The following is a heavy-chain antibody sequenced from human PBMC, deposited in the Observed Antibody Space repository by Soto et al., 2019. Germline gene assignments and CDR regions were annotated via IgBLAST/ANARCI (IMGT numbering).Heavy chain of an antibody. D-gene: IGHD6-6*01. CDR1: GYTFTSYD. Sequence: ASVKVSCKASGYTFTSYDINWVRQATGQGLEWMGWMNPNSGNTGYAQKFQGRVTMTRNTSISTAYMELSSLRSEDTAVYYCARVVYSSSYYYYYMDVWGKGTTVTVSS. CDR2: MNPNSGNT. J-gene: IGHJ6*03. V-gene: IGHV1-8*01. CDR3: ARVVYSSSYYYYYMDV.